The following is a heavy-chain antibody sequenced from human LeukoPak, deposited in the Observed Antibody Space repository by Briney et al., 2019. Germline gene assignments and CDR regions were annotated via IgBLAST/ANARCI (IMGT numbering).Heavy chain of an antibody. CDR1: GFTFSNYW. CDR3: VRDKLTGASRLDY. CDR2: IKQDGSEI. Sequence: GGSLRLSCAASGFTFSNYWMSWVRQAPGKELEWVANIKQDGSEIYYVDSVKGRFTISRDNAKNSLYLHMNSLRAEDTAVYYCVRDKLTGASRLDYWGQGTLLTVSS. D-gene: IGHD7-27*01. V-gene: IGHV3-7*03. J-gene: IGHJ4*02.